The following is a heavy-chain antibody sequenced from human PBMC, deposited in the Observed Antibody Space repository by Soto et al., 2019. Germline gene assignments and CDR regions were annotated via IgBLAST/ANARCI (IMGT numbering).Heavy chain of an antibody. CDR3: ARQDYSNYRGGMDV. J-gene: IGHJ6*02. D-gene: IGHD2-2*01. CDR2: IYPSDSDI. CDR1: GYSFTSHW. Sequence: GESLKISCNTSGYSFTSHWIAWVRQMPGKGLEWMGTIYPSDSDIRYRPSFQGQVTISVDKSISTAYLQWSSLKASDTATYYCARQDYSNYRGGMDVWGQGTTVTVSS. V-gene: IGHV5-51*01.